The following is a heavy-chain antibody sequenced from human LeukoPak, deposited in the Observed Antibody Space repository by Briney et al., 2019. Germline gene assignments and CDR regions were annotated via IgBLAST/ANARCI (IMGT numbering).Heavy chain of an antibody. CDR1: GGSFSGYY. CDR2: INHSGST. Sequence: KPSETLSLTCAVYGGSFSGYYWSWIRQPPGKGLEWIGEINHSGSTNYNPSLKSRVTISVDTSKNQFSLKLSSVTAADTAVYYCATTRYFDWSWGQGTLVTVSS. J-gene: IGHJ5*02. V-gene: IGHV4-34*01. CDR3: ATTRYFDWS. D-gene: IGHD3-9*01.